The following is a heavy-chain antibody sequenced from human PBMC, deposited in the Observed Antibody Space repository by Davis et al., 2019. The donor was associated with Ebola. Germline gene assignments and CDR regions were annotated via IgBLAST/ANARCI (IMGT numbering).Heavy chain of an antibody. CDR3: ASGYYDGRGYSSPAHFAY. CDR2: VYFTGRT. CDR1: GGSISSHY. J-gene: IGHJ4*01. D-gene: IGHD3-22*01. V-gene: IGHV4-59*11. Sequence: SETLSLTCNVSGGSISSHYWSWIRQSPGKGLEWIGYVYFTGRTKYNPALQSRATFSVDTSKNQFSLKLTSVTAADTAVYYCASGYYDGRGYSSPAHFAYWGHGSLVTVSS.